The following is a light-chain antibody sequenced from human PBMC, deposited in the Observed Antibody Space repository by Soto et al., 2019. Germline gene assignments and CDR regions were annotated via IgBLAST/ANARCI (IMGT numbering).Light chain of an antibody. J-gene: IGKJ2*01. CDR2: GAS. V-gene: IGKV3-20*01. Sequence: EVVLTQSPGTLSLSPGERATLSCRASQSLSSSFLAWYQQAPGQAPRLLIYGASSRATGIPDRFSGSGSGTDFTLTISRLEPEDFAVYYCQQYNNWPHTFGQGTKVDIK. CDR1: QSLSSSF. CDR3: QQYNNWPHT.